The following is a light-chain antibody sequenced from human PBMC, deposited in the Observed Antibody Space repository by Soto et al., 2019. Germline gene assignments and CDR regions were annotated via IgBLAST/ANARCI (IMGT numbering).Light chain of an antibody. CDR3: QQYDNLPLI. CDR1: QDIRKY. V-gene: IGKV1-33*01. CDR2: DAS. J-gene: IGKJ5*01. Sequence: IPMTQYPSSLSASVGDRVTITCQATQDIRKYLNWYQQKPGKAPKLLIYDASSLETGVPSRFSGSGSGTDFTLTISSLQPEDFATYYCQQYDNLPLIFGQGTRLEIK.